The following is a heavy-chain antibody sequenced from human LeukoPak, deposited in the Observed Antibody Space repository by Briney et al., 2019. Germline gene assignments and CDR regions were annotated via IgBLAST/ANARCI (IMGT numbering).Heavy chain of an antibody. J-gene: IGHJ5*02. CDR3: AREIGGAADT. D-gene: IGHD6-13*01. CDR1: GGSLSSSSYY. Sequence: SETLSLTCSVSGGSLSSSSYYWAWIRQPPGKGLEWIGSIYYSGTTYYKPSFKSRLTISVDTSKNHFSLKLSSVTAADTAVYYCAREIGGAADTWGQGTLVTVSS. CDR2: IYYSGTT. V-gene: IGHV4-39*02.